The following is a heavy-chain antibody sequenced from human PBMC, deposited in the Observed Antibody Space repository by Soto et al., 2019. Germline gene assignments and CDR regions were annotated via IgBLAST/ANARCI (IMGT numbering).Heavy chain of an antibody. CDR3: ARIKDYGDIDY. CDR1: GGSISSSSYY. CDR2: IYYSGST. J-gene: IGHJ4*02. Sequence: QLQLQESGPGLVKPSETLSLTCTVSGGSISSSSYYWGWIRQPPGKGLEWIGSIYYSGSTYYNPSLKSRVTISVDTSKNQFSLKLSSVTAADTAVYYCARIKDYGDIDYWGQGTLVTVSS. V-gene: IGHV4-39*01. D-gene: IGHD4-17*01.